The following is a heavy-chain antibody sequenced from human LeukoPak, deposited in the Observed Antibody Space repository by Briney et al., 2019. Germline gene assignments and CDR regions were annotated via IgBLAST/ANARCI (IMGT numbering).Heavy chain of an antibody. Sequence: GGSLRLSCAASGFIFNNYGLIWVRQAPGKGLEWVSAINDGGGTQYADFVEGRFTISRDNSKNTLFLQMSSLRAEDTALYYCARGSSGYFADLWGQGTLVTVSS. D-gene: IGHD3-22*01. CDR3: ARGSSGYFADL. V-gene: IGHV3-23*01. CDR1: GFIFNNYG. J-gene: IGHJ5*02. CDR2: INDGGGT.